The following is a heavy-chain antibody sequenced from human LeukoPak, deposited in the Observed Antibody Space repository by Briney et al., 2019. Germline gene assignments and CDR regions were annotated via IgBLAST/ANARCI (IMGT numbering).Heavy chain of an antibody. CDR3: ARRGYSYGSPFDY. V-gene: IGHV4-34*01. Sequence: SETLSLTCAVYGGSFSGYYWSWIRQPPGKGLEWIGEINHSGSTNYNPSLKSRVTISVDTSKKQFSLNLSSVTAADTAVYYCARRGYSYGSPFDYWGQGTLVTVSS. CDR2: INHSGST. D-gene: IGHD5-18*01. CDR1: GGSFSGYY. J-gene: IGHJ4*02.